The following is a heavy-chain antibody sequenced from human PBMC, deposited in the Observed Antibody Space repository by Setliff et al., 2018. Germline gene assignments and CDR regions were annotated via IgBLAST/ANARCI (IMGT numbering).Heavy chain of an antibody. Sequence: SETLSLTCTVYGGSFTNYYWGWIRQSPGKGLERIGEINHSGSTNYNPSLKSRLTISVDASTNQFSLKLYSVTAADTAVYYCRYWSGYYNNDYWGQGTLVTVS. CDR2: INHSGST. V-gene: IGHV4-34*01. CDR1: GGSFTNYY. J-gene: IGHJ4*02. CDR3: RYWSGYYNNDY. D-gene: IGHD3-3*01.